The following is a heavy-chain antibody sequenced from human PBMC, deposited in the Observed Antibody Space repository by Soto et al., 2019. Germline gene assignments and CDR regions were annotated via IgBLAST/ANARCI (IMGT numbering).Heavy chain of an antibody. CDR2: ISSGSSYR. D-gene: IGHD3-16*01. CDR3: VRGGVRAD. V-gene: IGHV3-21*01. CDR1: GFSFSSYG. J-gene: IGHJ4*02. Sequence: VGSLRLCSAASGFSFSSYGMNWVRQAPGKGLEWVSSISSGSSYRYYAYSVKCRFTISRDNAKKSLFLQMNSWRGEARAVYFWVRGGVRADGGEGTLVPVAS.